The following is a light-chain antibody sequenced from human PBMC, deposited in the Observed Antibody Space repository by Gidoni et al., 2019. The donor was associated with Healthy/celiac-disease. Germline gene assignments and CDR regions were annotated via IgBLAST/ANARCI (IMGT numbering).Light chain of an antibody. J-gene: IGKJ4*02. CDR3: RQANSFPLT. CDR1: QGISSG. CDR2: AAA. V-gene: IGKV1-12*01. Sequence: DIQMNQSPASGSASVGDRVTITCRASQGISSGLAWYQQKPGKAPNLLIYAAASWQSGVPSRFCGSGSGTDFTLTISSLQPEDFAAYYCRQANSFPLTFGGGTKVEIK.